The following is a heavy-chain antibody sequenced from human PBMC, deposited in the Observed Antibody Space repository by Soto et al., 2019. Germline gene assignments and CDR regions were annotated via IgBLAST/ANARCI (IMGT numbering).Heavy chain of an antibody. CDR3: ASRFFYSSGWYYFDY. CDR1: GFTFSSYA. CDR2: ISGSGGST. V-gene: IGHV3-23*01. J-gene: IGHJ4*02. Sequence: EVQLLESGGGLVQPGGSLRLSCAASGFTFSSYAMSWVRQAPGKGLEWVSAISGSGGSTYYADSVKGRFTIPRDNSKNTLYLQMNSLRAEDTAVYYCASRFFYSSGWYYFDYWGQGTLVTVSS. D-gene: IGHD6-19*01.